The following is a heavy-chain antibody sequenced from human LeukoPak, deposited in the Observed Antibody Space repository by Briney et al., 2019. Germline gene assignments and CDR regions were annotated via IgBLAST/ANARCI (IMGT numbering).Heavy chain of an antibody. CDR2: ISPYNGNT. CDR1: GYTYTNYG. CDR3: AGLGYGANFIHY. D-gene: IGHD4-23*01. V-gene: IGHV1-18*01. Sequence: ASVKVSCKASGYTYTNYGIRWVRQAPGQGLEWMGWISPYNGNTHYAQKFQGRVTMTTDTSTSTVYMELRSLRSDDTAVYYCAGLGYGANFIHYWGQGPLVTVSS. J-gene: IGHJ4*02.